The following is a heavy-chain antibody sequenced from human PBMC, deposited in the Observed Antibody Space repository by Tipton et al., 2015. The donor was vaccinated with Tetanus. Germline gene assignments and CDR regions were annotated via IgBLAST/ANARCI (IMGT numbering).Heavy chain of an antibody. CDR2: IRYDAINK. CDR3: ARHYGDYGGAFDL. CDR1: DFTFGRHG. V-gene: IGHV3-33*01. J-gene: IGHJ3*01. D-gene: IGHD4-17*01. Sequence: PLRLSCASSDFTFGRHGMHWVRQAPGKGLEWVAFIRYDAINKYYADSVKGRFTISRDNSKNTLDLQMNSLRAEDTAVYYCARHYGDYGGAFDLWGQGTMVTVSS.